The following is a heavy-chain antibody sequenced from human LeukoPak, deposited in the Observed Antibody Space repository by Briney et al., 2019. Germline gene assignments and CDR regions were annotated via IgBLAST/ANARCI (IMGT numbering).Heavy chain of an antibody. CDR2: INWNGGST. CDR1: GFTFSSYG. D-gene: IGHD3-3*01. J-gene: IGHJ3*02. Sequence: GGSLRLSCAASGFTFSSYGMSWVRQAPGKGLEWVSGINWNGGSTGYADSVKGRFTISRDNAKNSLYLQMNSLRAEDTALYYCARDAPRYYDFWSGPDAFDIWGQGTMVTVSS. V-gene: IGHV3-20*04. CDR3: ARDAPRYYDFWSGPDAFDI.